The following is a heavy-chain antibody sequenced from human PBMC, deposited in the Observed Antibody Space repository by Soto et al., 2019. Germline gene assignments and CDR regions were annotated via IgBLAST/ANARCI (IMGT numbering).Heavy chain of an antibody. J-gene: IGHJ6*02. D-gene: IGHD2-21*01. V-gene: IGHV3-30*18. Sequence: TGGSLRLSCSASGFTFSTYAMHWVRQAPGKGLEWVGVISYDGGNIYYADSVKGRFTISRDNSKNTLYVQVKSLRPEDTAVYYCAKGILSATIAPYAMDVWGQGTTVTVSS. CDR3: AKGILSATIAPYAMDV. CDR1: GFTFSTYA. CDR2: ISYDGGNI.